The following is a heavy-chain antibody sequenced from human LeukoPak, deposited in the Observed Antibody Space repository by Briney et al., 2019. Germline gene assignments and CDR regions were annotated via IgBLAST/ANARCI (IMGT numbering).Heavy chain of an antibody. J-gene: IGHJ5*02. Sequence: ASVKVSCKXSGYTSTSYDINWVRQATGQGLEWMGWMNPDSGNTGYSQKFQGRVTMTRNTSISTAYMELSSLRSEDTAVYYCARNLLLWFGESSSDCFDPWGQGTLVTVSS. CDR1: GYTSTSYD. CDR2: MNPDSGNT. D-gene: IGHD3-10*01. CDR3: ARNLLLWFGESSSDCFDP. V-gene: IGHV1-8*01.